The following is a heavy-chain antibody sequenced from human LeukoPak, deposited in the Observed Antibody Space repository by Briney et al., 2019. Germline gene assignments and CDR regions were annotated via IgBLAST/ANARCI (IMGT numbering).Heavy chain of an antibody. D-gene: IGHD2-2*01. CDR1: GFTFSDYY. V-gene: IGHV3-11*04. CDR3: AGEEDCSSTSCYVALDY. J-gene: IGHJ4*02. CDR2: ISSSGSTI. Sequence: PGGSLRLSCAASGFTFSDYYMSWIRQAPGKGLEWVSYISSSGSTIYYADSVKGRFTISRDNAKNSLYLQMNSLRAEDTAVYYCAGEEDCSSTSCYVALDYWGQGTLVTVSS.